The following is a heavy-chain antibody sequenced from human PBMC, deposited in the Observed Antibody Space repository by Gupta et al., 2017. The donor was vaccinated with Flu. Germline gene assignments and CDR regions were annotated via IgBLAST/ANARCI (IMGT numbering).Heavy chain of an antibody. Sequence: EVQLVESGGGLVQPGRSLRLSCAASGFTFDDYAMHWVRQAPGKGLEWVSGISWNSGSIGYADSVKGRFTISRDNAKNSLYLQMNSLRAEDTALYYCAKDFQGSGWFHFDYGGQGTLVTVSS. CDR2: ISWNSGSI. CDR3: AKDFQGSGWFHFDY. J-gene: IGHJ4*02. V-gene: IGHV3-9*01. CDR1: GFTFDDYA. D-gene: IGHD6-19*01.